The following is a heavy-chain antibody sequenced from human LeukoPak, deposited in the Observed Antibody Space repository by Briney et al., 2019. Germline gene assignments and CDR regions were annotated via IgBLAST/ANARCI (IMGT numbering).Heavy chain of an antibody. J-gene: IGHJ4*02. V-gene: IGHV3-30-3*01. CDR1: GFNFNTH. CDR3: AREGKWLQLRYFDY. CDR2: IPYSGNNK. Sequence: GGSLRLSCAASGFNFNTHMHWVRQAPGKGLEWVATIPYSGNNKYYADSVKGRFTISRDNSKNTLYLQMDSLRADDTAVYYCAREGKWLQLRYFDYWGQGTLVTVSS. D-gene: IGHD5-24*01.